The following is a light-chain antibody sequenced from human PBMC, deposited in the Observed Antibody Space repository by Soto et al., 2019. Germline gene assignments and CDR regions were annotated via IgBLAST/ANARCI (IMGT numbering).Light chain of an antibody. Sequence: EIVLTQSPGTLSLSPGERATLSCRASQSVSSSYLAWYQQKPGQAPRLLIYAASSRATGIPDRFSGGGSWTDFSLPISRLEPEGFGVYYCQQYGSSPWTVGQGTKVEIK. CDR3: QQYGSSPWT. V-gene: IGKV3-20*01. CDR1: QSVSSSY. CDR2: AAS. J-gene: IGKJ1*01.